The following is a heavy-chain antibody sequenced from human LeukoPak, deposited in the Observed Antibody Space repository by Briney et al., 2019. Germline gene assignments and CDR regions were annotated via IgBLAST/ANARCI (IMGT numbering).Heavy chain of an antibody. CDR3: ARGKEKWLDHFDY. CDR2: ISTTSSTI. J-gene: IGHJ4*02. CDR1: GFTFTSFW. D-gene: IGHD6-19*01. Sequence: GGSLRLSCAASGFTFTSFWMHWVRQAPGKGLEWVSYISTTSSTIYYADSVKGRFTMSRDNAKSSLYLQMDSLRDEDTAVYYCARGKEKWLDHFDYWGQGSLVTVSS. V-gene: IGHV3-48*02.